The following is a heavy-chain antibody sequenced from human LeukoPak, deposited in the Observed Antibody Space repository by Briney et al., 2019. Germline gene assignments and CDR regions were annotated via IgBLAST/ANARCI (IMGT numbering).Heavy chain of an antibody. V-gene: IGHV3-21*01. D-gene: IGHD3-3*01. CDR2: ISSSSSYI. J-gene: IGHJ4*02. CDR3: ARGYYDFWNGYYSAFDY. CDR1: GFTFSSYS. Sequence: PGGSLRLSCAASGFTFSSYSMNWVRQAPGKGLEWVSSISSSSSYIYYADSVKGRFTISRDNAKNSLYLQMNSLRAEDTAVYYCARGYYDFWNGYYSAFDYWGQGTLVTVSS.